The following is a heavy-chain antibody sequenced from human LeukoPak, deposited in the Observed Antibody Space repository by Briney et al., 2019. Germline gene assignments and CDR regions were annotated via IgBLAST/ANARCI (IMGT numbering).Heavy chain of an antibody. D-gene: IGHD1-26*01. CDR2: IYTTGST. CDR3: ARDSVWGVDAFDI. V-gene: IGHV4-61*02. CDR1: GGSISSGSYY. J-gene: IGHJ3*02. Sequence: PSETLSLTCTVSGGSISSGSYYWSWIRQPAGKGLDWIGRIYTTGSTNYNPSLKSRVTISVDTSKNQFSLKLSSVTAADTAVYYCARDSVWGVDAFDIWGQGTMVTVSS.